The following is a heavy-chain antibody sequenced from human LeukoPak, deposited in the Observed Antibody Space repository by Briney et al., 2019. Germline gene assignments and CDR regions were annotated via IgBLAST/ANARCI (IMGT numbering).Heavy chain of an antibody. Sequence: PGGSLRLSCAASGFTFSSYAMSWVRQAPGKGLVWVSRIKGDGSSIIYADSVKGRFTISRDNAKNTLYLQMNSLRAEDTAVYYCARVRSSTGGNVDYWGQGTLVTVSS. CDR3: ARVRSSTGGNVDY. D-gene: IGHD6-6*01. CDR1: GFTFSSYA. V-gene: IGHV3-74*01. CDR2: IKGDGSSI. J-gene: IGHJ4*02.